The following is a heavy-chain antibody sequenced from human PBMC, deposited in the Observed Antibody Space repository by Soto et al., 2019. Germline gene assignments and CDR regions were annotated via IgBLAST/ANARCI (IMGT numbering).Heavy chain of an antibody. CDR2: IYYSGST. Sequence: PSETLSLTCTVSGGSISSGGYSWSWIRQPPGKGLEWIGYIYYSGSTNYNPSLKSRVTISVDTSKNQFSLKLSSVTAADTAVYYCARLGYNILTGYWYFDYWGQGTLVTVSS. V-gene: IGHV4-61*08. J-gene: IGHJ4*02. CDR1: GGSISSGGYS. CDR3: ARLGYNILTGYWYFDY. D-gene: IGHD3-9*01.